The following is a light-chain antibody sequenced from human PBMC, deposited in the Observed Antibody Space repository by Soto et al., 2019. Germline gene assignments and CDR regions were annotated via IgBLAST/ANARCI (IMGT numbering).Light chain of an antibody. V-gene: IGLV2-8*01. Sequence: QSALTQPPSASGSPGQSVTISCTGTSTDIGGYNYVSWYQQQPGKAPTLLIYEVYKRPSGVPDRFSGSKSGNTASLTVSGPRGDVEADYSSPYFARRKYPCGVFGGGTNPPVL. CDR2: EVY. CDR1: STDIGGYNY. J-gene: IGLJ3*02. CDR3: PYFARRKYPCGV.